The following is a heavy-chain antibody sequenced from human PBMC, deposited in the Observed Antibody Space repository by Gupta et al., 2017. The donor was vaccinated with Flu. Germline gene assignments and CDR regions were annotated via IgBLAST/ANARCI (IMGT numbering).Heavy chain of an antibody. CDR1: GFTFGDYA. V-gene: IGHV3-49*03. CDR2: IRTKVYGETT. Sequence: RLSCSASGFTFGDYAISWFRQAPGKGLEWVGLIRTKVYGETTEYAASVKGRFTISRDDSKSIALLQLDSLRIEDTAVYYCTRADSWNAPIENWFDPWGQGTLVTVSS. J-gene: IGHJ5*02. CDR3: TRADSWNAPIENWFDP. D-gene: IGHD1-26*01.